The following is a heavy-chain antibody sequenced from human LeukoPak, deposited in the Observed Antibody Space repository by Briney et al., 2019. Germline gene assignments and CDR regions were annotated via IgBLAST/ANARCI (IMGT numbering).Heavy chain of an antibody. CDR2: IKQDGSEK. CDR1: GFTFSSYW. V-gene: IGHV3-7*01. CDR3: ARETIAAAGTGVDY. Sequence: PGGSLRLSCAASGFTFSSYWMSWVRQAPGKGLEWVANIKQDGSEKYYVDSVKGRFTISRDNAKNSLYLRMNSLRAEDTAVYYCARETIAAAGTGVDYWGQGTLVTVSS. D-gene: IGHD6-13*01. J-gene: IGHJ4*02.